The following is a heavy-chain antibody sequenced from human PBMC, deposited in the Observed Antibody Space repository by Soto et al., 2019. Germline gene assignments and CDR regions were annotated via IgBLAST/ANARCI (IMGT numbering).Heavy chain of an antibody. J-gene: IGHJ5*02. D-gene: IGHD4-17*01. CDR1: GGSISSGDYY. CDR3: ARTLTTYWFDP. V-gene: IGHV4-30-4*01. Sequence: QVQLQESGPGLVKPSQTLSLTCTVSGGSISSGDYYWSWIRQPPGKGLEWIGYIYHRGSTYYNPSLKSRVTTSVDTPKNQFSLKLSSVTAAHTAVYYCARTLTTYWFDPWGQGTLVTVSS. CDR2: IYHRGST.